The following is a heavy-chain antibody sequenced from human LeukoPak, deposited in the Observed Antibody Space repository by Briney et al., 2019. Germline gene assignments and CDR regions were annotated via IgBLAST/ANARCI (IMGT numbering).Heavy chain of an antibody. Sequence: GASVKVSCKASGYTFTNHNMHWVRQAPGQGLEWMGIINPSGGSTYYAQKFQDRVTLTRDTSTSTVYMELSSLRSEDTAVYYCARVGVTGGYNYGRLDYWGQGTLVTVSS. CDR1: GYTFTNHN. V-gene: IGHV1-46*01. CDR3: ARVGVTGGYNYGRLDY. CDR2: INPSGGST. D-gene: IGHD5-18*01. J-gene: IGHJ4*02.